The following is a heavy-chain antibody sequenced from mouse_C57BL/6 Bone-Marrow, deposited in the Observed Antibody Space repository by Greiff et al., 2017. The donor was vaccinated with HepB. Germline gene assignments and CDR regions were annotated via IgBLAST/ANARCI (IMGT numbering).Heavy chain of an antibody. Sequence: VQLQQSGAELVRPGASVKLSCKASGYTFTDYYINWVKQRPGQGLEWIARIYPGSGNTYYNEKFKGKATLTAEKSSSTAYMQLSSLTSEDSAVYFCARSRAFAYWGQGTLVTVSA. V-gene: IGHV1-76*01. CDR1: GYTFTDYY. CDR3: ARSRAFAY. J-gene: IGHJ3*01. CDR2: IYPGSGNT.